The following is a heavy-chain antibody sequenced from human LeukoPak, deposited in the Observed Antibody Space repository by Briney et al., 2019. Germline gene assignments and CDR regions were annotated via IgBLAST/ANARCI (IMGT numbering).Heavy chain of an antibody. CDR3: ASSHPYGGISFGAFDI. CDR1: GGSISSYY. CDR2: IYYSGST. Sequence: SETLSLTCTVSGGSISSYYWSWIRQPPGKGLEWIGYIYYSGSTNYNPSLKSRVTISVDTSKNQFSLKLSSVTAADTAVYYCASSHPYGGISFGAFDIWGQGTMVTVSS. J-gene: IGHJ3*02. V-gene: IGHV4-59*08. D-gene: IGHD4-23*01.